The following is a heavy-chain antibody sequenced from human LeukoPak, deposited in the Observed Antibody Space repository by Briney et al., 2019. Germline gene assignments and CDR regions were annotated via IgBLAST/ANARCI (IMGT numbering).Heavy chain of an antibody. CDR1: GGSISSYY. J-gene: IGHJ6*02. Sequence: SETLSLTCTVSGGSISSYYWSWIRQPPGKGLEWIGYIYYSGSTYYNPSLKSRVTISVDTSKNQFSLKLSSVTAADTAVYYCARGFSNYYGSGTATDVWGQGTTVTVSS. CDR3: ARGFSNYYGSGTATDV. D-gene: IGHD3-10*01. V-gene: IGHV4-30-4*01. CDR2: IYYSGST.